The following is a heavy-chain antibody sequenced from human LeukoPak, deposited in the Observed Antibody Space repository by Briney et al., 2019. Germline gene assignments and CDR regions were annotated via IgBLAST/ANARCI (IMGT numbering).Heavy chain of an antibody. Sequence: GGSLRLSCAASGFTFSSYWMHWVRQAPGKGLVWVSRISDEGSHTFYADSVKGRFAMSRDNAKNTLYLQMNSLRAEDTAVYYCARSNYYGSGSSPFGYWGQGTLVTVSS. CDR1: GFTFSSYW. CDR3: ARSNYYGSGSSPFGY. CDR2: ISDEGSHT. V-gene: IGHV3-74*01. J-gene: IGHJ4*02. D-gene: IGHD3-10*01.